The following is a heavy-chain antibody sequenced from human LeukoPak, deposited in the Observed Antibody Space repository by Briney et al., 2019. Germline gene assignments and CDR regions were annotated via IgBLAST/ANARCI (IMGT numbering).Heavy chain of an antibody. J-gene: IGHJ6*04. CDR3: AELGITMIGGV. V-gene: IGHV3-21*01. CDR2: ISSTSTYI. CDR1: GFSLNSYS. D-gene: IGHD3-10*02. Sequence: GGSLRLSCAASGFSLNSYSMNWVRQAPGKGLDWVSSISSTSTYIYYADSVKGRFTISRDNAKNSVYLQMNSLRAEDTAVYYCAELGITMIGGVWGKGTTVTISS.